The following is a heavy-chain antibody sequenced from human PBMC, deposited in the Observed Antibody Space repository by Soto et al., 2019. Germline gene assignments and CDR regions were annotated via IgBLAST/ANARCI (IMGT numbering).Heavy chain of an antibody. D-gene: IGHD6-19*01. V-gene: IGHV4-61*01. CDR1: GGSVSSGNYY. J-gene: IGHJ4*02. CDR3: ARGLITGSHYSGGWYYFDS. CDR2: IYYTGSS. Sequence: PSETLSLTCTVSGGSVSSGNYYWSWIRQPPGKGLEWIGFIYYTGSSSYNPSLKSRVTISVHTSNSQFSLELSSVTAADTAVYYCARGLITGSHYSGGWYYFDSWGQGTQVTVSS.